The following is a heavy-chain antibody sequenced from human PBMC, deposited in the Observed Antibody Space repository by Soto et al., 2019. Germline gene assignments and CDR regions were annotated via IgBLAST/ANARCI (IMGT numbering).Heavy chain of an antibody. Sequence: QVQLVESGGDVVQPGRSLRLSCAASGLTFSGYVFHWVRQTPGKGLEWVGLISHDGNKHYVDSVKDRFTISRDNSKNELHLEMNSLRVEDTALYYCAREDESSGYAGTFQHWGQGTLVTVSP. V-gene: IGHV3-30-3*01. CDR2: ISHDGNK. D-gene: IGHD3-22*01. CDR3: AREDESSGYAGTFQH. CDR1: GLTFSGYV. J-gene: IGHJ1*01.